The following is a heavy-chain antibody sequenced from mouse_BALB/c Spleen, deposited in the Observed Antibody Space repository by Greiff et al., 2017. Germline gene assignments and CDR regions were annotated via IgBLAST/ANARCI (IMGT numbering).Heavy chain of an antibody. CDR1: GFTFSSYA. J-gene: IGHJ2*01. Sequence: DVKLQESGGGLVKPGGSLKLSCAASGFTFSSYAMSWVRQSPEKRLEWVAEISSGGSYTYYPDTVTGRFTISRDNAKNTLYLEMSSLRSEDTAMYYCARDGYGSSYGYFDYWGQGTTLTVSS. D-gene: IGHD1-1*01. CDR2: ISSGGSYT. CDR3: ARDGYGSSYGYFDY. V-gene: IGHV5-9-4*01.